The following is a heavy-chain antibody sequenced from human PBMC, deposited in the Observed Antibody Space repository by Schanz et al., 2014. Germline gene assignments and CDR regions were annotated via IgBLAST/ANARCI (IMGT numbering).Heavy chain of an antibody. CDR2: IIPILGIA. D-gene: IGHD4-17*01. J-gene: IGHJ4*02. CDR1: GGTFSSYA. Sequence: QVQLIQSGAEVKKPGASLKVSCKASGGTFSSYAISWVRQAPGQGLEWMGRIIPILGIANYAQKFQGRVTITADRSTSTAYMELSSLRSEDTAVYYCARGYGDSPTDVWGQGTLVTVSS. V-gene: IGHV1-69*09. CDR3: ARGYGDSPTDV.